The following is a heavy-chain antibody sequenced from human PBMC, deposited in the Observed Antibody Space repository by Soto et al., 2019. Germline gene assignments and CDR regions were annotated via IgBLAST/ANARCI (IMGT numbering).Heavy chain of an antibody. CDR2: ISGSGGGT. Sequence: PGGSLRLSCAASGFTFSSYAMSWVRQAPGKGLEWVSAISGSGGGTYYADSVKGRFTISRDNSKNTLYLQMNSLRAEDTAVYYCAKDDIVVVPAAIIEYYYYYGMDVWGQGTTVTVSS. CDR1: GFTFSSYA. CDR3: AKDDIVVVPAAIIEYYYYYGMDV. J-gene: IGHJ6*02. D-gene: IGHD2-2*02. V-gene: IGHV3-23*01.